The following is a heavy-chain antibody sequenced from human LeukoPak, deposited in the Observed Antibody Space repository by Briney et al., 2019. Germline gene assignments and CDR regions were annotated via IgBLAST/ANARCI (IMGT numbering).Heavy chain of an antibody. V-gene: IGHV3-53*01. J-gene: IGHJ3*01. CDR1: GFTFSSYS. CDR2: INNDGRT. CDR3: ARGLFLSGYLDAFDL. D-gene: IGHD3-22*01. Sequence: GGSLRLSCAASGFTFSSYSMNWVRQAPGKGLEWVSFINNDGRTTYADSGKGRYTISKDNSKNTVYLQMSSLRVEDTAVYYCARGLFLSGYLDAFDLWGQGTVVTVSS.